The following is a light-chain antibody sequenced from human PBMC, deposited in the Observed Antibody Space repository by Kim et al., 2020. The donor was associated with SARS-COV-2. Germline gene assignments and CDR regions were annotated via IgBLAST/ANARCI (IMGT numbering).Light chain of an antibody. CDR2: DAS. CDR1: QTTSIW. J-gene: IGKJ1*01. Sequence: GDRVTITCRASQTTSIWSAWYQRKPGKAPSLLIYDASILGSGVPSRSSGSGSGTEFTLTISSLQREDFAPYYCQEYKRDSWTFGQGTQTEIK. V-gene: IGKV1-5*01. CDR3: QEYKRDSWT.